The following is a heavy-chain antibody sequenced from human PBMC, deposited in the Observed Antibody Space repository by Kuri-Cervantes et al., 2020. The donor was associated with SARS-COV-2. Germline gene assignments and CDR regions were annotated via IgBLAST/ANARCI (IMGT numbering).Heavy chain of an antibody. D-gene: IGHD3-3*01. CDR1: GFTFSSYS. J-gene: IGHJ4*02. CDR3: ARAQLRFLEWSFDY. CDR2: INHSGST. Sequence: GSLRLSCAASGFTFSSYSMNWVRQPPGKGLEWIGEINHSGSTNYNPSLKSRVTISVDTSKNQFSLKLSSVTAADTAVYYCARAQLRFLEWSFDYWGQGTLVTVSS. V-gene: IGHV4-34*01.